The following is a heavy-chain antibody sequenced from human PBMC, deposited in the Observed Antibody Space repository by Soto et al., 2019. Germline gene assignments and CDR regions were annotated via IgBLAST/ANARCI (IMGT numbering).Heavy chain of an antibody. CDR1: GFTFSSYA. V-gene: IGHV3-23*01. D-gene: IGHD3-10*01. CDR3: AKSKYYYGSGTLKY. J-gene: IGHJ4*02. CDR2: ISGSGGGT. Sequence: PGGSLRLSCAASGFTFSSYAISWVRQTPGKGLEWVSAISGSGGGTYYADSVKGRFTISRDNSKNTLYLQMNSLRAEDTAVYYCAKSKYYYGSGTLKYWGQGTLVTVSS.